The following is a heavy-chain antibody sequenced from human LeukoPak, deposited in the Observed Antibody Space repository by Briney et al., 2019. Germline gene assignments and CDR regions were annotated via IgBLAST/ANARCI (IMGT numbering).Heavy chain of an antibody. J-gene: IGHJ4*02. Sequence: GESLKISCKGSGYRFTSNWIAWVRQMPGKGLEWMGIIYPDDSDTRYSPSFQGQVTISADKSISTAYLQWSSLRASDTAIYFCAYGEYYFDYWGQGTLVTVSS. CDR2: IYPDDSDT. CDR3: AYGEYYFDY. V-gene: IGHV5-51*01. CDR1: GYRFTSNW. D-gene: IGHD3-16*01.